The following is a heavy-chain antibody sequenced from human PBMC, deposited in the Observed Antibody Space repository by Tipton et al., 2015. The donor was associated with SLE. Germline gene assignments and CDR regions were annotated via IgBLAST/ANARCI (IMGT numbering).Heavy chain of an antibody. CDR3: ARGTPFMEFERNWFDP. CDR1: GGSIRTYY. CDR2: MYYSGIT. J-gene: IGHJ5*02. Sequence: LRLSCSVSGGSIRTYYWSWIRQTPGKGLEWIGYMYYSGITNYYPSLYSRVSISVDTSRNQFSLKMNSVTAADTAIYYCARGTPFMEFERNWFDPWGQGTLVTVSS. V-gene: IGHV4-59*01. D-gene: IGHD3-3*02.